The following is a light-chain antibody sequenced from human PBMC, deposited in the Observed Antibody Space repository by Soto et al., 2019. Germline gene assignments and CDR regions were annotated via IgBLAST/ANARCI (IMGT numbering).Light chain of an antibody. CDR1: SSDVGAYNY. Sequence: QSALTQPPSASGSPGQSVTISCTGTSSDVGAYNYVSWYQHRPGKAPKLMIYEVTKRPSGVPDRFSGAKSGNTASLTVSGLQAEDEADYYCTSHAGTNNFPYVFGTGTKVTFL. J-gene: IGLJ1*01. CDR2: EVT. V-gene: IGLV2-8*01. CDR3: TSHAGTNNFPYV.